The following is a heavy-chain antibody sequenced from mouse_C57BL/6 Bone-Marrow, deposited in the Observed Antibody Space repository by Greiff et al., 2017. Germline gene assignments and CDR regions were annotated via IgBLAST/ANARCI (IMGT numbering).Heavy chain of an antibody. J-gene: IGHJ4*01. D-gene: IGHD1-1*01. CDR2: ISDGGSYT. Sequence: DVQLVESGGGLVKPGGSLKLSCAASGFTFSSYAMSWVRQTPEKRLEWVATISDGGSYTYYPDNVKGRFTISRDNAKNNLYLQMSHLKSEDTAMYYCARGPITTVVSMDYWGQGTSVTVSS. CDR1: GFTFSSYA. V-gene: IGHV5-4*01. CDR3: ARGPITTVVSMDY.